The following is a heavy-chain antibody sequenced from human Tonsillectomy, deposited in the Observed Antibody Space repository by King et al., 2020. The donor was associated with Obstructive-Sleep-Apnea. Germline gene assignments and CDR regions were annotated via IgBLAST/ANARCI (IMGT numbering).Heavy chain of an antibody. D-gene: IGHD1-1*01. Sequence: EVQLVESGGGLVQPGGSLRLSCAASGFTFSSYWMHWVRQAPGKGLVWVSRINSDGSSTSYADSVKGRFTISRDNAKNTLYLQMNSLRAEDTAVYYCATSQGPWRAGYYFDYWGQGTLVTVSS. J-gene: IGHJ4*02. CDR3: ATSQGPWRAGYYFDY. V-gene: IGHV3-74*01. CDR2: INSDGSST. CDR1: GFTFSSYW.